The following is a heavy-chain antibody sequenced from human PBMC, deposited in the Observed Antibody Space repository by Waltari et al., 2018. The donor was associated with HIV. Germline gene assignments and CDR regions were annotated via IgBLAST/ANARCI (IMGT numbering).Heavy chain of an antibody. J-gene: IGHJ4*02. CDR2: IYHSGST. D-gene: IGHD3-22*01. V-gene: IGHV4-30-2*01. Sequence: QLQLQESGSGLVKPSQTLSLTCAVSGGPISSGGYSWSWIRQPTGRGLEWIGYIYHSGSTYYNPSLKSRVTISVDRSKNQFSLKLSSVTAADTAVYYCARGRYYDSSGYYYYYFDYWGQGTLVTVSS. CDR3: ARGRYYDSSGYYYYYFDY. CDR1: GGPISSGGYS.